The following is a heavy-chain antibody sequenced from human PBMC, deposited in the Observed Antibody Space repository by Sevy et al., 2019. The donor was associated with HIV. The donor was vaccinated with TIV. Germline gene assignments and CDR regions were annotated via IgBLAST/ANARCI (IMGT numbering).Heavy chain of an antibody. CDR3: ARGKSGYGYALNY. CDR2: IHSDDTT. V-gene: IGHV3-66*01. CDR1: GFTVDSNY. J-gene: IGHJ4*02. Sequence: GSLRLSCAASGFTVDSNYMTWVRQAPGKGLEGVSVIHSDDTTYHADSVKDRFTISRDNFKNTLYLHMSSLRAEDTAVYYCARGKSGYGYALNYWGQGTLVTVSS. D-gene: IGHD5-18*01.